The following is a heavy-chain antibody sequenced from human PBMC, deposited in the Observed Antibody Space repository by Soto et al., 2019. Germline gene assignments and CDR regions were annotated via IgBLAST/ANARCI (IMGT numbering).Heavy chain of an antibody. CDR3: YRGIRRPAVFYYGMDV. V-gene: IGHV3-30*03. CDR1: GITFSSYG. J-gene: IGHJ6*02. D-gene: IGHD2-15*01. CDR2: ISYDGSNT. Sequence: PGGSLRLSCAASGITFSSYGMAWVRKAPGKGLEWVAVISYDGSNTYYAHSVKGRFTISRDNSKNTLYLQRNSLRAEATAAYYFYRGIRRPAVFYYGMDVWGQGTTVTVSS.